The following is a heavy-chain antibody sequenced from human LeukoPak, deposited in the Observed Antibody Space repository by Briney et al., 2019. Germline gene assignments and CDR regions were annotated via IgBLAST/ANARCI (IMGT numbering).Heavy chain of an antibody. Sequence: PGGSLRLSCAASGFTFSSYSMNWVRQAPGKGLEWVSSISSNSTYIYYADSVKGRFTISRDNAKNSLYLQMNSLRVEDTGVYYCAIRIREYGSGSSWGQGTLVTVSS. CDR1: GFTFSSYS. J-gene: IGHJ5*02. CDR2: ISSNSTYI. CDR3: AIRIREYGSGSS. D-gene: IGHD3-10*01. V-gene: IGHV3-21*01.